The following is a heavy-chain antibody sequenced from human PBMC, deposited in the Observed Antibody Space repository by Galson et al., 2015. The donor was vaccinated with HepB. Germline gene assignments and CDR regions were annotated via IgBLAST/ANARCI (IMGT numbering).Heavy chain of an antibody. V-gene: IGHV3-23*01. D-gene: IGHD6-13*01. CDR2: VSDSGGNT. J-gene: IGHJ6*02. CDR3: AKDPSIAAAGTSFYYYYGMDV. Sequence: SLRLSCAASGFTFSSYAMSWVRQAPGKVLEWVAAVSDSGGNTYYADSVKGRFTISRYNSQNTLYLQMNSLRAEDTAVYYCAKDPSIAAAGTSFYYYYGMDVWGQGTTVTVSS. CDR1: GFTFSSYA.